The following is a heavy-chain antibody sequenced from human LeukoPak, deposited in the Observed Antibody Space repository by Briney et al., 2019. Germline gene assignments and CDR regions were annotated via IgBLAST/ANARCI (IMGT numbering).Heavy chain of an antibody. CDR3: ARDPVGYCSSTGCYGGFDI. V-gene: IGHV3-23*01. J-gene: IGHJ3*02. Sequence: GGSLRLSCAASGFTFSSYAMSWVRQAPGKGLEWVSAISGSGGSTYYADSVKGRFTISRDNSKNTLYLQMNSLRVEDTAVYYCARDPVGYCSSTGCYGGFDIWGQGTMVTVSS. CDR1: GFTFSSYA. CDR2: ISGSGGST. D-gene: IGHD2-2*01.